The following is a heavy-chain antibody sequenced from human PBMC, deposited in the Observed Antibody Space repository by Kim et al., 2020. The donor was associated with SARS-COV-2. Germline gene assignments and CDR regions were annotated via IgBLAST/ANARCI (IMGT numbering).Heavy chain of an antibody. CDR1: GGSFSGYY. CDR3: ARSLGYSSGWYVGSHFDY. D-gene: IGHD6-19*01. Sequence: SETLSLTCAVYGGSFSGYYWSWIRQPPGKGLEWIGEINHSGSTNYNPSLKSRVTISVDTSKNQFSLKLSSVTAADTAVYYCARSLGYSSGWYVGSHFDYWGQGTLVTVSS. V-gene: IGHV4-34*01. CDR2: INHSGST. J-gene: IGHJ4*02.